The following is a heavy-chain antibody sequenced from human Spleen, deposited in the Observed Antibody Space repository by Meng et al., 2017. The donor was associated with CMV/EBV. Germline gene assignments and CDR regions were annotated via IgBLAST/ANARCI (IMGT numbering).Heavy chain of an antibody. CDR3: ARRKSDLFDY. V-gene: IGHV4-39*01. Sequence: CTVSGGSISSSSYYWGWIRQPPGKGLEWIGSIYYSGSTYYNPSLKSRVTISVDTSKNQFSLKLSSVTAADTAVYYCARRKSDLFDYWGQGTLVTVSS. J-gene: IGHJ4*02. CDR1: GGSISSSSYY. CDR2: IYYSGST.